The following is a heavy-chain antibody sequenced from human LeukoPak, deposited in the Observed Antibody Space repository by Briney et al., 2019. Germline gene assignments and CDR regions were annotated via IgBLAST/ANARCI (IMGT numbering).Heavy chain of an antibody. J-gene: IGHJ4*02. CDR2: INTNTGNP. V-gene: IGHV7-4-1*02. Sequence: GASVKVSCKTSGYTFTSHSISWVRQAPGQGLGWMGWINTNTGNPTYAQGFTGRYVFSLDTSVSTAYLQISGLKADDTAVYYCGRDPKLGIRGYTYGYIDYWGQGTLVTVSS. D-gene: IGHD5-18*01. CDR3: GRDPKLGIRGYTYGYIDY. CDR1: GYTFTSHS.